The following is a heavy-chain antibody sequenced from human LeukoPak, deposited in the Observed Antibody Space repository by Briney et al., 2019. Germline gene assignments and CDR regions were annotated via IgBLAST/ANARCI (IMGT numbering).Heavy chain of an antibody. J-gene: IGHJ4*02. CDR1: GSTFSSYA. CDR3: AKETEDTAMDPVDY. V-gene: IGHV3-23*01. D-gene: IGHD5-18*01. CDR2: IRGSGGST. Sequence: GGSLRLSCAASGSTFSSYAMRWVRQAPGKGLEWVSAIRGSGGSTYYADSVKGRFTISRDNSKNTLYLQMNSLRAEDTAVYYCAKETEDTAMDPVDYWGQGTLVTVSS.